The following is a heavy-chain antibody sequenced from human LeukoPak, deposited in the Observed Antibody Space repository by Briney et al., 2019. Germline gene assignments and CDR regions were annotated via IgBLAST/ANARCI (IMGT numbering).Heavy chain of an antibody. CDR2: ISYDGSNK. CDR1: GFNFSSYG. D-gene: IGHD3-10*01. CDR3: AKAFYGSGSYYPGYYYYYGMDV. Sequence: GRSLRLSCAASGFNFSSYGMHWVRQAPGKGLEWVAVISYDGSNKYYADSVKGRFTISRDNSKNTLYLQMNSLRAEDTAVYYCAKAFYGSGSYYPGYYYYYGMDVWGQGTMVTVSS. V-gene: IGHV3-30*18. J-gene: IGHJ6*02.